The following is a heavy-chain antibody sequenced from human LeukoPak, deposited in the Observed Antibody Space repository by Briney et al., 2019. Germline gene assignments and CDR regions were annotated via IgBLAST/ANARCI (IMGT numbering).Heavy chain of an antibody. V-gene: IGHV1-24*01. Sequence: REASVKVSCKVSGYTLTELSMHWVRQAPGKGLEWMGGFDPEDGETIYAQKFQGRVTMTEDTSTDTAYMELSSLRSDDTAVYYCARGCSGGSCQGRFDPWGQGTLVTVSS. D-gene: IGHD2-15*01. CDR2: FDPEDGET. J-gene: IGHJ5*02. CDR3: ARGCSGGSCQGRFDP. CDR1: GYTLTELS.